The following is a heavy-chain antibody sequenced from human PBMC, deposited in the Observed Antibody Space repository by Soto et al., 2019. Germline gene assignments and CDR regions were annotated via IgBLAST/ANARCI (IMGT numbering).Heavy chain of an antibody. Sequence: QVQLVQSGAEVKKPGSSVKVSCKASGGTFSSYSINWVRQAPGQGLEWMGEIIPIFGTANYAQKFQGRVTITADAATSTDYMELSSLSYEDTAVYYGARDGGRHSGGIDYWGQGTLVTVSS. J-gene: IGHJ4*02. V-gene: IGHV1-69*01. CDR3: ARDGGRHSGGIDY. CDR2: IIPIFGTA. D-gene: IGHD1-26*01. CDR1: GGTFSSYS.